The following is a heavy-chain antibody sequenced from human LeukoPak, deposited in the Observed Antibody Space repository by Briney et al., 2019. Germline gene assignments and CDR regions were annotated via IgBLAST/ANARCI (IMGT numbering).Heavy chain of an antibody. D-gene: IGHD3-10*01. CDR1: GYTFTGYY. J-gene: IGHJ2*01. V-gene: IGHV1-2*02. CDR3: ARVRVQYYYGSGSYWYFDL. CDR2: INPNSGGT. Sequence: ASVKVSCTASGYTFTGYYMHWVRQAPGQGLEWMGWINPNSGGTNYAQKFQGRVTMTRDTSISTAYMELSSLRSEDTAVYYCARVRVQYYYGSGSYWYFDLWGRGTLVTVSS.